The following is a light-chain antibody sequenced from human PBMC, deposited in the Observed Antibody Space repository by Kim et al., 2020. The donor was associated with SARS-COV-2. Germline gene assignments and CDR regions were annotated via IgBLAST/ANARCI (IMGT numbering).Light chain of an antibody. CDR2: YDS. CDR1: NSGKKS. CDR3: QVWENTLRT. V-gene: IGLV3-21*01. J-gene: IGLJ2*01. Sequence: SVAPRKTARNTCGGNNSGKKSIHWYQHKPGQAPVLVIYYDSDRPPGVSERFSASNSGNTATLAISSVEPGDEADYYCQVWENTLRTFGGGTQLTVL.